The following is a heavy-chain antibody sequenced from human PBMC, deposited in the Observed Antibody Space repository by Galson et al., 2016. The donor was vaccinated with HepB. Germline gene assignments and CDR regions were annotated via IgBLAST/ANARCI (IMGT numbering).Heavy chain of an antibody. CDR2: LYTRSGT. CDR1: GFTVSSNY. J-gene: IGHJ2*01. D-gene: IGHD6-19*01. Sequence: SLRLSCAASGFTVSSNYMSWVRQTPGKGLERVSSLYTRSGTYYADSVKSRFTISRDNSKNTLYLQMNSLRADDTAVYYCARDLQWPHRGYSDLWGRGTLVTVSS. V-gene: IGHV3-53*01. CDR3: ARDLQWPHRGYSDL.